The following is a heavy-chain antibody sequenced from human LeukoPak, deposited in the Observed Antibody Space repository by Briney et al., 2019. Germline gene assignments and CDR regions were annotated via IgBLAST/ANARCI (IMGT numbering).Heavy chain of an antibody. V-gene: IGHV4-59*01. Sequence: PSETLSLTCSVSGGSISGYHWHWIRQPPGKGPEWIGYIYDSGSTNYNPSLKSRVTMSVDTSKNQFSLELKSVTAADTAVYYCARESPRDGYPHYWGRGTLVTVSS. D-gene: IGHD5-24*01. CDR3: ARESPRDGYPHY. J-gene: IGHJ4*02. CDR2: IYDSGST. CDR1: GGSISGYH.